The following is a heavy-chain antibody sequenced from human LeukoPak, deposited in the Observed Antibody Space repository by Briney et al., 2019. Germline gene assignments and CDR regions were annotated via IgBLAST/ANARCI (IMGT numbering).Heavy chain of an antibody. Sequence: GASVKVSCKASGGTFSSYAISWVRQAPGQGLEWMGRIIPILGIANYAQKFQGRVTITADKSTSTAYMELSSLRSEDTAVYYCARASYYDSSGYYPEDDWGQGTLVTVSS. J-gene: IGHJ4*02. CDR2: IIPILGIA. CDR1: GGTFSSYA. CDR3: ARASYYDSSGYYPEDD. D-gene: IGHD3-22*01. V-gene: IGHV1-69*04.